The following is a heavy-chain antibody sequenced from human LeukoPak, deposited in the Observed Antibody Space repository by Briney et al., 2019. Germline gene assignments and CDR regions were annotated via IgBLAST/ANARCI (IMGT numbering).Heavy chain of an antibody. V-gene: IGHV1-2*06. J-gene: IGHJ1*01. CDR2: INPNSGGT. D-gene: IGHD6-13*01. CDR3: AREAEQLVRYFQH. CDR1: GYTFTSYA. Sequence: ASVKVSCKASGYTFTSYAMHWVRQAPGQGLEWMGRINPNSGGTNYAQKFQGRVTMTRDTSISTAYMELSRLRSDDTAVYYCAREAEQLVRYFQHWGQGTLVTVSS.